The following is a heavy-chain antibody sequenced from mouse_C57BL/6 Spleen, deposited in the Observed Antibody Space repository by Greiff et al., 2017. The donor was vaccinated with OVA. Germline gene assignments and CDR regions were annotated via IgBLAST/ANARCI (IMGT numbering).Heavy chain of an antibody. V-gene: IGHV5-9-1*02. J-gene: IGHJ4*01. D-gene: IGHD2-1*01. CDR2: ISSGGDYI. Sequence: DVMLVESGEGLVKPGGSLKLSCAASGFTFSSYAMSWVRQTPEKRLEWVAYISSGGDYIYYADTVKGRFTISRDNARNTLYLQLSSLKSEDTAMYYCTRENGNYAMDYWGQGTSVTVSS. CDR1: GFTFSSYA. CDR3: TRENGNYAMDY.